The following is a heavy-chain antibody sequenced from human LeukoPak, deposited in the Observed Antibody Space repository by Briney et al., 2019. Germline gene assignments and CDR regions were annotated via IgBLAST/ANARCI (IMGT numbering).Heavy chain of an antibody. CDR3: ARDGSTTLYYYHMDV. J-gene: IGHJ6*03. CDR2: ISAYNGNT. D-gene: IGHD2-15*01. Sequence: ASVKVSCKASGYTFTSYGISWVRQAPGQGLEWMGWISAYNGNTNYAQKLQGRVTMTTDTSTSTAYMELRSLRSDDTAVYYCARDGSTTLYYYHMDVWGKGTTVTVSS. V-gene: IGHV1-18*01. CDR1: GYTFTSYG.